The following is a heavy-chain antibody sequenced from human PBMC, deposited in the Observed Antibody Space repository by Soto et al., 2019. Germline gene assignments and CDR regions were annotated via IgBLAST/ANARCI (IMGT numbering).Heavy chain of an antibody. CDR3: AKFPGPHDTIYGGKYGNYYYYGMDV. CDR1: GFTFSSYA. Sequence: EVQLLESGGGLVQPGGSLRLSCAASGFTFSSYAMSWVRQAPGKGLEWVSAISGSGGSTYYADSEKGRFTISRDNSKNTLYLQMNSLRAEDTAVYYCAKFPGPHDTIYGGKYGNYYYYGMDVWGQGTTVTVSS. V-gene: IGHV3-23*01. J-gene: IGHJ6*02. CDR2: ISGSGGST. D-gene: IGHD4-17*01.